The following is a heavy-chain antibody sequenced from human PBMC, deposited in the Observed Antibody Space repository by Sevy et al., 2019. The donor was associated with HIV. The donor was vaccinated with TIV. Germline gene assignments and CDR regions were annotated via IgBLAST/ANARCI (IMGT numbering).Heavy chain of an antibody. V-gene: IGHV1-18*01. J-gene: IGHJ4*02. CDR2: ISVYNVNT. CDR1: GYTFTSYG. CDR3: ARDDCSRTSCHGSLLY. D-gene: IGHD2-2*01. Sequence: ASVKVSCKASGYTFTSYGISWVRQARGQGPEWMGWISVYNVNTNYAQKLQGRVSMTTDTSTSTAYMELRSLRSDDTAVYYCARDDCSRTSCHGSLLYWGQGTLVTVSS.